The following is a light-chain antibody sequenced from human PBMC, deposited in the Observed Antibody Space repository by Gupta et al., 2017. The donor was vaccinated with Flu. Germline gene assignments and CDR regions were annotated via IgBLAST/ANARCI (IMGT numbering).Light chain of an antibody. Sequence: DIQMTQSPSTLSASVGDRVTITCRASQSISSWLAWYQQKPGKAPKLLIYKASSLESGVPSRFSGSGSGTEFTLTISSLQPGDFATYYCQQYNSYSSGAFGGGTKVEIK. CDR3: QQYNSYSSGA. CDR2: KAS. CDR1: QSISSW. J-gene: IGKJ4*01. V-gene: IGKV1-5*03.